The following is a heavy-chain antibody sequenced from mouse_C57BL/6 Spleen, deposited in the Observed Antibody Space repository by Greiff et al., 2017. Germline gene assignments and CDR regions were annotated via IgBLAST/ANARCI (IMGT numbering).Heavy chain of an antibody. J-gene: IGHJ2*01. CDR1: GYTFTSYW. V-gene: IGHV1-52*01. Sequence: VQLQQPVAELVRPGSSVKLSCKASGYTFTSYWMHWVKQRPIQGLEWIGNIDPSDSETHYNQKFKDKATLTVDKSSSTAYMQLSSLTSEDSAVYYCARSDYDGGDYWGQGTTLTVSS. CDR3: ARSDYDGGDY. CDR2: IDPSDSET. D-gene: IGHD2-4*01.